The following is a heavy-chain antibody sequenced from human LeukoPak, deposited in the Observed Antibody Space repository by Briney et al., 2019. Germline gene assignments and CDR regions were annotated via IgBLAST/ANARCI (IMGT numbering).Heavy chain of an antibody. D-gene: IGHD2-8*01. Sequence: PGGSLRLSCAASGFTFTSYSMNWVRQAPGKGLEWFSSISSSGSYSYYADSLKGRFTISRDNAKNSLYLQMSSLRAEDTAVYYCARGLGLGGYCTNGVCYPTDYWGQGTLVTVSS. CDR3: ARGLGLGGYCTNGVCYPTDY. V-gene: IGHV3-21*01. CDR1: GFTFTSYS. CDR2: ISSSGSYS. J-gene: IGHJ4*02.